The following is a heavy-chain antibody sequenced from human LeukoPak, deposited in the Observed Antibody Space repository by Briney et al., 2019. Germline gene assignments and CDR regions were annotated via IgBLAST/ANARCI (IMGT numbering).Heavy chain of an antibody. CDR2: INHSGST. V-gene: IGHV4-34*01. D-gene: IGHD6-6*01. Sequence: SETLSLTCAVYGGSFSGYYWSWIRQPPGKGLKWIGEINHSGSTNYNPSLKSRVTISVDTSKNQFSLKLSSVTAADTAVYYCARGRRGRHSSSSFSYYYYMDVWGKGTTVTVSS. J-gene: IGHJ6*03. CDR1: GGSFSGYY. CDR3: ARGRRGRHSSSSFSYYYYMDV.